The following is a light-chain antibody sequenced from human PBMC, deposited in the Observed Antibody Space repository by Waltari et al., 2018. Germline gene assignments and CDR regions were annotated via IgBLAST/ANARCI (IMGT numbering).Light chain of an antibody. CDR2: DTS. V-gene: IGKV3-20*01. CDR1: QSISKY. J-gene: IGKJ1*01. CDR3: QKYGTLPAT. Sequence: EIVFPQSPGTLSLSPGERAPLSCRASQSISKYLAWYQQKPDQAPRLLIYDTSTRATGIPDRFSGSGSGTDFSLTISRLEPEDFAVYYCQKYGTLPATFGQGTKVELK.